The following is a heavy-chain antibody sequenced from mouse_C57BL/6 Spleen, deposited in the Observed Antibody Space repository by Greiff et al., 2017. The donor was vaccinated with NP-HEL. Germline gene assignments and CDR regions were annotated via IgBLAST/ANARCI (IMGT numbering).Heavy chain of an antibody. J-gene: IGHJ1*03. CDR1: GYTFTDYY. Sequence: EVQLQQSGPELVKPGASVKISCKASGYTFTDYYMNWVKQSHGKSLEWIGDINPNNGGTSYNQKFKGKATLTVDKSSSTAYMELRSLTSEDSAVYYCAIPGSRYWYFDVWGTGTTVTVSS. CDR2: INPNNGGT. D-gene: IGHD1-1*01. CDR3: AIPGSRYWYFDV. V-gene: IGHV1-26*01.